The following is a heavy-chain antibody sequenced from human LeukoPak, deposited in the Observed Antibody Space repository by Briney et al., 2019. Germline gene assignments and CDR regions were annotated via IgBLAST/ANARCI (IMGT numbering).Heavy chain of an antibody. CDR3: ARGRERGWFDP. Sequence: PSETLSLTCAVSGGSISSSNWWSWVRQPPGKGLEWIGEIYHSGSTNYNPSLKSRVTISVDTSKNQFSLKLSSVTAADTAVYYCARGRERGWFDPWGQGTLVTVSS. CDR1: GGSISSSNW. V-gene: IGHV4-4*02. D-gene: IGHD5-24*01. CDR2: IYHSGST. J-gene: IGHJ5*02.